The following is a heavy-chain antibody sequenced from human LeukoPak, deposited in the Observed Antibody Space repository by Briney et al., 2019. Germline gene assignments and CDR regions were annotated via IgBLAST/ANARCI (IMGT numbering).Heavy chain of an antibody. V-gene: IGHV3-30*02. CDR2: IWYGGSNK. CDR1: GFTFSSYG. CDR3: AKDKEHFTMIVVVIGLDY. D-gene: IGHD3-22*01. J-gene: IGHJ4*02. Sequence: LGGSLRLSCAASGFTFSSYGMHWVRQAPGKGLEWVAVIWYGGSNKYYADSVKGRFTISRDNSKNTLYLQMNSLRAEDTAVYYCAKDKEHFTMIVVVIGLDYWGQGTLVTVSS.